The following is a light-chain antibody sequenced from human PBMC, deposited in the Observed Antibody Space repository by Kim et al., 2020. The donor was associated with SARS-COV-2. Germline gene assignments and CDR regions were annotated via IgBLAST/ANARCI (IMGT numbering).Light chain of an antibody. Sequence: SYELTQPPSVSVSPGQTASITCSGDKLGDKYACWYQQKPGQSPVLVIDKDSKRPSGIPERFSGSNSGNTATLTISGTQAMDEADYYCQAWDSSTAVFGGGTQLTVL. CDR1: KLGDKY. CDR2: KDS. CDR3: QAWDSSTAV. J-gene: IGLJ3*02. V-gene: IGLV3-1*01.